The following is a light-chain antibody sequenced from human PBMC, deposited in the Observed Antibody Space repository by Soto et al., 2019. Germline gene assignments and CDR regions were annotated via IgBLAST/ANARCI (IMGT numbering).Light chain of an antibody. CDR2: EVS. J-gene: IGLJ3*02. Sequence: QSALTQPASVSGSPGQSITISCTGTSSDVGGYSYVSWYQQHPGKAPKLMIYEVSNRPSGVSNRFSGSKSGNTASLTISGLQPEDEADYYCSSYAGSYSWVFGGGTQLTVL. CDR1: SSDVGGYSY. CDR3: SSYAGSYSWV. V-gene: IGLV2-14*01.